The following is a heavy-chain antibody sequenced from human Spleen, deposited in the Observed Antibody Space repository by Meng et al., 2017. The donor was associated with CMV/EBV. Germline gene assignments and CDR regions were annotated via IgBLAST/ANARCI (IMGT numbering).Heavy chain of an antibody. Sequence: SVKVSCKASGGTFNSFAFSWVRQAPGQGLEWMGGIIPIFDTTNYAQKFQDRVTITTDESTSIVYMELNSLRSEDTAVYYCARSSHVVPRDYYYGMDVWGQGTTVTVSS. V-gene: IGHV1-69*05. J-gene: IGHJ6*02. CDR2: IIPIFDTT. D-gene: IGHD2-21*01. CDR3: ARSSHVVPRDYYYGMDV. CDR1: GGTFNSFA.